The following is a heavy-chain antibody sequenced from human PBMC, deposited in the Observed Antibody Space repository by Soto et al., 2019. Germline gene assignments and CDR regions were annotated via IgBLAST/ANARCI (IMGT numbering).Heavy chain of an antibody. CDR2: INPATGAA. V-gene: IGHV1-2*02. D-gene: IGHD3-3*01. J-gene: IGHJ3*02. CDR3: AGGVGFGVAGSADFAM. CDR1: GYPVTAYY. Sequence: QLHLVHSGAVVKKPGASVTVSCSASGYPVTAYYMHWVRQAPGRGLEWMGGINPATGAAKYTKTFQGRVTLTRDTSTSTVFMDLSGQTSAETCGFYCAGGVGFGVAGSADFAMWGQGTLVTASS.